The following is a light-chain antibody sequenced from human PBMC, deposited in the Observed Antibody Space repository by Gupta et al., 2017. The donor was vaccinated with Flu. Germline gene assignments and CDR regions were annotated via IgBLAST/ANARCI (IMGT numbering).Light chain of an antibody. V-gene: IGLV3-21*02. CDR2: ADG. J-gene: IGLJ3*02. CDR3: QLWDWGIDHPCM. CDR1: NLRRKS. Sequence: SSVLTQPPSASVAPGHTARLPCGTANLRRKSVHWYQQKAGPAAVLIVYADGERPSGTRARFSGSNSGSTATLTISRVEAEDEAGHYCQLWDWGIDHPCMFGGGTKLTVL.